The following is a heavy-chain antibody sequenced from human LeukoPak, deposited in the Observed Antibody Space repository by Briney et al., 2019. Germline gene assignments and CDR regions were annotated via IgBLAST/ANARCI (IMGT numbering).Heavy chain of an antibody. CDR3: ARGIRYDSSGPGY. J-gene: IGHJ4*02. V-gene: IGHV3-33*01. CDR2: IWYDGSNK. Sequence: GRSLRLSCAASGFTFSSFGMHWVRQAPGKGLEWVAIIWYDGSNKYYSDSVKGRFTISRDNSKNTVYLQMNSLRAEDTALYYCARGIRYDSSGPGYWGQGTLVTASS. D-gene: IGHD3-22*01. CDR1: GFTFSSFG.